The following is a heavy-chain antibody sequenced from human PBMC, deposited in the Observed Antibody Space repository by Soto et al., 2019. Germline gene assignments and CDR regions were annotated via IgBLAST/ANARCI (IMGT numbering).Heavy chain of an antibody. CDR3: ARGRSSSGKWYFDL. V-gene: IGHV4-34*01. CDR2: INHSGST. D-gene: IGHD3-10*01. Sequence: QVQLQQWGAGLLKPSETLSLTCAVYGGSFSGYYWSWIRQPPGKGLEWIGEINHSGSTNYSPSLKSRVTISVDTSKNQFSLKLSSVTAVDTAVYYCARGRSSSGKWYFDLWGRGTLVTVSS. J-gene: IGHJ2*01. CDR1: GGSFSGYY.